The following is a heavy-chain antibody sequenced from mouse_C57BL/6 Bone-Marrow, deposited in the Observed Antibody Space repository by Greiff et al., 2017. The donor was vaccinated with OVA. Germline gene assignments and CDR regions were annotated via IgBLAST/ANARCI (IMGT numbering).Heavy chain of an antibody. CDR3: AREGPAYYYGSRMYFDV. V-gene: IGHV1-4*01. Sequence: QVQLQESGAELARPGASVKMSCKASGYTFTSYTMNWVKQRPGQGLEWIGYINPSSGYTKYNQKFKDKATLTADKSSSTAYMQLSSLTSEDSAVYYWAREGPAYYYGSRMYFDVWGTGTTVTVSS. D-gene: IGHD1-1*01. J-gene: IGHJ1*03. CDR1: GYTFTSYT. CDR2: INPSSGYT.